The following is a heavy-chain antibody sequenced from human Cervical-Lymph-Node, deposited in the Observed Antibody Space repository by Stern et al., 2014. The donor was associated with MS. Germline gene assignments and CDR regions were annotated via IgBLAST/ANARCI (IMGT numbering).Heavy chain of an antibody. J-gene: IGHJ3*02. Sequence: VQLVESGAEVKKPGESLKISCKTSGYSFSNFWIGWVRQKPGKGLEWMGIIYPEDPDTPYSPSFQGHVPISADESISTAYLQWRSLKASDTAMYYCVRRRDSDSYDTFDIWGQGTMLIVSS. CDR3: VRRRDSDSYDTFDI. D-gene: IGHD3-22*01. V-gene: IGHV5-51*01. CDR2: IYPEDPDT. CDR1: GYSFSNFW.